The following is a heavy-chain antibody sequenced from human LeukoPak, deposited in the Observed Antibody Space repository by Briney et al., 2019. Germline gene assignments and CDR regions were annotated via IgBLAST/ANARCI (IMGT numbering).Heavy chain of an antibody. CDR1: GGSISVTNHY. CDR2: IFYTGDT. CDR3: ARQLGAMTTVSSQGDLGS. Sequence: SETLSLTCTVPGGSISVTNHYWGWIRQPPGKGLEWIGSIFYTGDTYYNPSLKRRITMSVDTSKNHFSLNLNSVTASDTAVYYCARQLGAMTTVSSQGDLGSWGQGTLVTVSS. J-gene: IGHJ5*02. V-gene: IGHV4-39*01. D-gene: IGHD4-17*01.